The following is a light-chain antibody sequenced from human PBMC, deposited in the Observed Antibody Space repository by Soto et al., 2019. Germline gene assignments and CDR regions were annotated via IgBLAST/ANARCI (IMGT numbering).Light chain of an antibody. V-gene: IGLV2-14*01. J-gene: IGLJ1*01. Sequence: QSALTQPASVSVSPGQSITISCTGTSSDVGGYNYVSWYQQHPGKAPKLMIYDVSNRPSGVSNRFSGSKSGNTASLTISGRQAEDEADYYCSSYTSSSPDVFGTGTKLTVL. CDR1: SSDVGGYNY. CDR3: SSYTSSSPDV. CDR2: DVS.